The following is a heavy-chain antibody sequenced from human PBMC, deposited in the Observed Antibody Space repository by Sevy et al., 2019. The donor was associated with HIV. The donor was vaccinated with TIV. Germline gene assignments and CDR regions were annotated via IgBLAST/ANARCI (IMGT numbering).Heavy chain of an antibody. CDR3: AKGPSSGYMYYFDY. CDR1: GFTFSSYG. J-gene: IGHJ4*02. Sequence: GGSLRLSCAASGFTFSSYGMHWVRQAPGKGLEWVAVISYDGSNKYYADSVKGRFTISRDNSKNTLYLQMNSLRAEDTAVYYCAKGPSSGYMYYFDYWGQGTLVTVSS. V-gene: IGHV3-30*18. D-gene: IGHD3-22*01. CDR2: ISYDGSNK.